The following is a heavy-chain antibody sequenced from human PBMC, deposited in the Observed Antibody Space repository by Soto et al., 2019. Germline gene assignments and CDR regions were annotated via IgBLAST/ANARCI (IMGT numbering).Heavy chain of an antibody. D-gene: IGHD2-8*02. V-gene: IGHV1-18*04. CDR3: ARDRDVVLVPPPTYAYYYYGMDV. J-gene: IGHJ6*02. Sequence: QVPLVQSGPEVKKPGASVKVSCKTSGYTFSSYTISWVRQAPGQGLEWMGWISFNNGDTKYAQKFQGRVTMTTDTSTSTAHMELRSLRSADTAVYYCARDRDVVLVPPPTYAYYYYGMDVWGQGTTVTVSS. CDR1: GYTFSSYT. CDR2: ISFNNGDT.